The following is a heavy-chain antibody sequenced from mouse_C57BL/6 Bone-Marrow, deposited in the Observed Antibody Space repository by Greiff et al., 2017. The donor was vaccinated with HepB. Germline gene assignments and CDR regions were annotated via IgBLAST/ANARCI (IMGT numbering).Heavy chain of an antibody. J-gene: IGHJ2*01. V-gene: IGHV1-50*01. D-gene: IGHD1-1*01. Sequence: VQLQQPGAELVKPGASVKLSCKASGYTFTSYWMQWVKQRPGQGLEWIGEIDPSDSYTNYNQKFKGKATLTVDTSSSTAYMQLSSLTSEDSAVYYWARGEGIITTVVATNFDYWGQGTTLTVSS. CDR2: IDPSDSYT. CDR3: ARGEGIITTVVATNFDY. CDR1: GYTFTSYW.